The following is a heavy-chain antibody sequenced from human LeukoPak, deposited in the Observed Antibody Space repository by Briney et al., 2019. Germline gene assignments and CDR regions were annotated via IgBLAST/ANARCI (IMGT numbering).Heavy chain of an antibody. V-gene: IGHV3-30*04. CDR1: GFTFSSYT. J-gene: IGHJ4*02. Sequence: GGSLRLSCAASGFTFSSYTMNWVRQAPGKGLEWVAVISYDGSNKYYADSVKGRFTISRDNSKNTLYLQMNSLRAEDTAVYYCARGPPPYCSGGSCYRGAFDYWGQGTLVTVSS. CDR3: ARGPPPYCSGGSCYRGAFDY. D-gene: IGHD2-15*01. CDR2: ISYDGSNK.